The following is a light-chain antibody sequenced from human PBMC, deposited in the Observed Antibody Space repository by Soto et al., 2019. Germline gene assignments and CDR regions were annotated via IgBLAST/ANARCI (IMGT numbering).Light chain of an antibody. CDR3: QSYDSSLSRV. V-gene: IGLV1-40*01. CDR1: SSNIGAGYD. Sequence: QSVLTQPPSVSGAPGQRVTISCTGSSSNIGAGYDVHWYQQLPGTAPKLHIYGNSNRPSGVPDRFSGSKSGTSASLAITGPQADDEADYHCQSYDSSLSRVFGGGTKLTVL. CDR2: GNS. J-gene: IGLJ2*01.